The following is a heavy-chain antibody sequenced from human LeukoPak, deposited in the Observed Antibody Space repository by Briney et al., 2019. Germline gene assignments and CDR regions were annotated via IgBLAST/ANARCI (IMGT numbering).Heavy chain of an antibody. CDR2: IYPGDSDT. J-gene: IGHJ6*02. CDR1: GYSFTSYW. CDR3: ARHQGLTTVTRNYYYGMDV. Sequence: GESLKISCKGSGYSFTSYWIGRVRQMPGKGLEWVGIIYPGDSDTRYSPSFQGQVTISADKSISTAYLQWGSLKASDTAMYYCARHQGLTTVTRNYYYGMDVWGQGTTVTVSS. V-gene: IGHV5-51*01. D-gene: IGHD4-17*01.